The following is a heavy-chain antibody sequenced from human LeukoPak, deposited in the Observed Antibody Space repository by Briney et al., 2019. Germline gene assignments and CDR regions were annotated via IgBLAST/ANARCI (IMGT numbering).Heavy chain of an antibody. Sequence: GGCLRLSCAASAFTFDDYAMHWVRQAPGKGLEWVSGISWNSGSIGYADSVKGRFTISRDNAKNSLYLQMNSLRAEDTALYYCAKDTTKTKTYYGMDVWSQGTTVTVPS. J-gene: IGHJ6*02. CDR2: ISWNSGSI. CDR1: AFTFDDYA. CDR3: AKDTTKTKTYYGMDV. D-gene: IGHD1-14*01. V-gene: IGHV3-9*01.